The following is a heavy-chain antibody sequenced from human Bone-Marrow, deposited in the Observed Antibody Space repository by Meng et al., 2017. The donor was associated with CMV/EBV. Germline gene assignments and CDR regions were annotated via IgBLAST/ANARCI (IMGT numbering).Heavy chain of an antibody. V-gene: IGHV1-2*02. CDR2: INPNSGGT. J-gene: IGHJ5*02. Sequence: RVRSGAEVKNPWASVTVSCKASGTTFTGYEMHGVRQAPGQGLEWMGWINPNSGGTNYAQKFQGRVTMTRDTSISTAYMELSRLRSDDTAVYYCARGWGPFVVLTRGWFDPWGQGTLVTVSS. CDR1: GTTFTGYE. CDR3: ARGWGPFVVLTRGWFDP. D-gene: IGHD4/OR15-4a*01.